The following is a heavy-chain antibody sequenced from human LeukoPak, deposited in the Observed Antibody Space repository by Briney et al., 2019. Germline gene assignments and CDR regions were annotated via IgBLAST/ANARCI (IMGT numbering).Heavy chain of an antibody. D-gene: IGHD2-2*01. J-gene: IGHJ4*02. CDR1: GYTFTGYY. CDR3: ARDYCSSTSCLFDY. Sequence: ASVKVSCKASGYTFTGYYMHWVRQAPGRGLEWMGRINPNSGDTNYAQKFQGRVTMTRDTSISTAYVELSRLRSDDTAVYYCARDYCSSTSCLFDYWGQGTLVTVSS. CDR2: INPNSGDT. V-gene: IGHV1-2*06.